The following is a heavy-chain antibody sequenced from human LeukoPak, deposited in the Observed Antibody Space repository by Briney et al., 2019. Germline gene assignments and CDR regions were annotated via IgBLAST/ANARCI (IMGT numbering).Heavy chain of an antibody. CDR2: MNPNSGNT. D-gene: IGHD1-26*01. CDR1: GYTFTTFD. CDR3: ARNGIGRYYGGIDY. J-gene: IGHJ4*02. Sequence: ASVKVSCKASGYTFTTFDINWVRQATGQGLEWMGWMNPNSGNTGYAQKFQGRVTMTRNTSISTAYMELSRLRSDDTAVYYCARNGIGRYYGGIDYWGQGTLVTVSS. V-gene: IGHV1-8*02.